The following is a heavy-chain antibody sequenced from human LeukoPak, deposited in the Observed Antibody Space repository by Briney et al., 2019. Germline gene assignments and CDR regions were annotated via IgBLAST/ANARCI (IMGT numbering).Heavy chain of an antibody. V-gene: IGHV1-69*04. Sequence: ASVKVSCKASGGTFSSYAISWVRHAPGQGLEWVGRIIPILGIANYAQKFQGRVTITADRSTSTAYMELSSLRSEDTAVYYCARDRKELLAYFDYWGQGTLVTVSS. J-gene: IGHJ4*02. D-gene: IGHD1-26*01. CDR1: GGTFSSYA. CDR2: IIPILGIA. CDR3: ARDRKELLAYFDY.